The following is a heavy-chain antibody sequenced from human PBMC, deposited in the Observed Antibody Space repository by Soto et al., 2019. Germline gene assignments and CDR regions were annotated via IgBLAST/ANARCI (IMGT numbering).Heavy chain of an antibody. J-gene: IGHJ3*01. V-gene: IGHV3-30*03. CDR3: SREWSAVTGTPFDL. CDR1: GFTFSAFG. CDR2: ISYDGHTK. Sequence: QLQLVESGGGVVQPETSLRLSCEASGFTFSAFGMHWVRQPPGKGLEWVAGISYDGHTKYYANPVKGRFSISSDNSRNALYLSMDSLRAEDTAMYYCSREWSAVTGTPFDLWGQGTMVIVSS. D-gene: IGHD6-19*01.